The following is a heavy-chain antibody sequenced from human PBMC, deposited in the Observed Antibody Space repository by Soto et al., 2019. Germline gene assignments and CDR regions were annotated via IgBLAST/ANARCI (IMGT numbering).Heavy chain of an antibody. J-gene: IGHJ5*02. Sequence: SGPTLVNPTETLTLTCTVSGFSLSNARMGVSWIRQPPGKALERLAHIFSNDEKSYSTSLKSRLTISKDTSKSQVVLTMTNMDPLEKATYYCAGVRRGHCSGGSCYVVGWLDPWGQGTLVTVSS. CDR3: AGVRRGHCSGGSCYVVGWLDP. D-gene: IGHD2-15*01. V-gene: IGHV2-26*01. CDR2: IFSNDEK. CDR1: GFSLSNARMG.